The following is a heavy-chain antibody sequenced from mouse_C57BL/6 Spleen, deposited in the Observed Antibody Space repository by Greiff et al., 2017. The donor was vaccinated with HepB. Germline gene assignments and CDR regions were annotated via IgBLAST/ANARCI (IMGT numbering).Heavy chain of an antibody. CDR1: GYTFTSYW. D-gene: IGHD3-2*02. V-gene: IGHV1-52*01. CDR2: IDPSDSET. J-gene: IGHJ4*01. Sequence: QVQLQQPGAELARPGSSVKLSCKASGYTFTSYWMHWVKQRPIQGLEWIGNIDPSDSETHYNQKFKDKATLTVDKSSSTAYMQLSSLTSEDSAVYYCASSQLRPYAIDYWGEGTSVTVSS. CDR3: ASSQLRPYAIDY.